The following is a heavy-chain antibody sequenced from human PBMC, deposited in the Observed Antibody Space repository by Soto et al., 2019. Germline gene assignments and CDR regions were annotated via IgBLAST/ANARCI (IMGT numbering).Heavy chain of an antibody. Sequence: EVQLLESGGGLVQPGGSLRLSCAASGFTFSNYAMSWVRQAPGKGLEWVSAISGSGGNTYYADSVKGRFAMSRDNSKNTLYLQVNSLRAEDTAVYYCAKEPGTWLARHFDYWGQSTLVTVAS. V-gene: IGHV3-23*01. CDR1: GFTFSNYA. CDR3: AKEPGTWLARHFDY. CDR2: ISGSGGNT. J-gene: IGHJ4*02. D-gene: IGHD6-19*01.